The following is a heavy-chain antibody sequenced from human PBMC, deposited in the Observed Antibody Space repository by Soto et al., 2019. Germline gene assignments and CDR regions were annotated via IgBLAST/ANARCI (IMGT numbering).Heavy chain of an antibody. CDR2: ISGSGGST. CDR3: AKGRLFAYDIFSSAWFDP. V-gene: IGHV3-23*01. CDR1: GFTFSSYA. Sequence: GGSLRLSCAASGFTFSSYAMSWVRQAPGKGLEWVSAISGSGGSTYYADSVKGRFTISRDNSKNTLYLQMNSLRAEDTAVYYCAKGRLFAYDIFSSAWFDPWGQGTLVTVSS. J-gene: IGHJ5*02. D-gene: IGHD3-9*01.